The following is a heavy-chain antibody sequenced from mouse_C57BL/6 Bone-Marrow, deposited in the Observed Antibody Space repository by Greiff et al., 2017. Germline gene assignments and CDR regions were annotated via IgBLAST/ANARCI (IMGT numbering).Heavy chain of an antibody. J-gene: IGHJ3*01. V-gene: IGHV2-5*01. Sequence: QVQLQQSGPGLVQPSQSLSITCTVSGFSLTSYGVHWVRQSPGKGLEWLGVIWRGGSTDYNAAFMSRLSITKDNSKSQVFFKMNSLQADDTAIYYCAISIYYDYDWFAYWGQGTLVTVSA. D-gene: IGHD2-4*01. CDR1: GFSLTSYG. CDR3: AISIYYDYDWFAY. CDR2: IWRGGST.